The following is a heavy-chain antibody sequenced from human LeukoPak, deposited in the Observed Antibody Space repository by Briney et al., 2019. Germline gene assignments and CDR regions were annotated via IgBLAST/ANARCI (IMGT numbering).Heavy chain of an antibody. D-gene: IGHD2-2*01. CDR3: GDLGSTGTDH. V-gene: IGHV3-72*01. CDR2: IRNKADGYTT. CDR1: GFTFSPHY. J-gene: IGHJ4*02. Sequence: PGGSLRLSCVASGFTFSPHYMDWVRQSPGQGLEWVGLIRNKADGYTTIYAASVKGRFTTSRDDSKNSVYLQMDSLKTEDTAVYYCGDLGSTGTDHWGQGTLVTVSS.